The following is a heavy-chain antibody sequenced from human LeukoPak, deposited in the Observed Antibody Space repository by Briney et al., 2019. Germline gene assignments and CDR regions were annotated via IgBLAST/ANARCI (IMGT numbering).Heavy chain of an antibody. V-gene: IGHV3-74*01. CDR3: SRAVRTHPPADY. D-gene: IGHD3-22*01. J-gene: IGHJ4*02. CDR1: GFSFSSYW. CDR2: INRDGSST. Sequence: GGCLRLSCAASGFSFSSYWMHWVRQAPGKGLEWVSCINRDGSSTTYSDSVKGRLTISRDNAKNTLYLQMNSLRADDTAVYYCSRAVRTHPPADYWGPGTQLSVSS.